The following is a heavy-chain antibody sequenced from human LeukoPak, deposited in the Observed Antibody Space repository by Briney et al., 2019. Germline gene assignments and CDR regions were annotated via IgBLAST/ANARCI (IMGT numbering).Heavy chain of an antibody. V-gene: IGHV4-39*01. CDR2: INHSGST. Sequence: SETLSLTCTVSGGSISSSSYYWRWIRQPPGKGLAWIGEINHSGSTNYNPSLKIRVSISVDTYKNPFSLKLSSVSAADTAVYHCARTPARWLTLYAFDIWGQGTMVTVSS. D-gene: IGHD3-16*02. J-gene: IGHJ3*02. CDR1: GGSISSSSYY. CDR3: ARTPARWLTLYAFDI.